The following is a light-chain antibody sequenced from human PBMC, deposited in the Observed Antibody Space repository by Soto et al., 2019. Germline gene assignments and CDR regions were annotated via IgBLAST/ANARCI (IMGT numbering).Light chain of an antibody. CDR3: QHYNNWPPSHT. CDR1: HSVSSN. CDR2: GAS. J-gene: IGKJ4*01. V-gene: IGKV3-15*01. Sequence: IVLTQSPSTLSLYPGERATLSCRASHSVSSNLAWYQQKPGQAPRLLIYGASTRATGTPARFSGSGSGTEFTLTISSLQSEDFAVYYCQHYNNWPPSHTFGGGTKADIK.